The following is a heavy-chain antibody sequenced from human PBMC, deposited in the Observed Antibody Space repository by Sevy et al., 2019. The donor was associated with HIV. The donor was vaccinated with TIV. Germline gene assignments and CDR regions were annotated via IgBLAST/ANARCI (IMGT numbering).Heavy chain of an antibody. CDR1: GFTFSKYS. CDR2: LSFGCGEI. Sequence: GGSLRLSCAASGFTFSKYSMSWVRQPPGKGLEWVSTLSFGCGEINYADSVKGRFTISRDNSKSSVYLQMNNLRPEDPAVYYCAREVCTRPNAYWGQGTLVTCSS. D-gene: IGHD2-2*01. J-gene: IGHJ4*02. V-gene: IGHV3-23*01. CDR3: AREVCTRPNAY.